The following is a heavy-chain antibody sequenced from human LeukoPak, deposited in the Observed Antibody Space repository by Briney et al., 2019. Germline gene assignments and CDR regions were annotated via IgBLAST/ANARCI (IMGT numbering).Heavy chain of an antibody. CDR3: ARGGRGIVVVPAAIPLDY. D-gene: IGHD2-2*01. CDR2: ISAYNGNT. CDR1: GYTFTSYG. J-gene: IGHJ4*02. V-gene: IGHV1-18*01. Sequence: ASVKVSCKASGYTFTSYGISWVRQAPGQGLEWMGWISAYNGNTNYAQKLQGRVTMTTDTSTSTAYMELRSLRSDDTAVYYCARGGRGIVVVPAAIPLDYWGQGTLVTVSS.